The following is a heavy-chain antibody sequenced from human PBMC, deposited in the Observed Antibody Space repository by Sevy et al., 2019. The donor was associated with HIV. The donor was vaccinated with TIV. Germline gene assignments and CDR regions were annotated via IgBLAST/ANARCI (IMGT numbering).Heavy chain of an antibody. CDR3: GSLQVEYSDSDAFSMFFFDY. CDR2: IYQSGST. V-gene: IGHV4-4*02. J-gene: IGHJ4*02. CDR1: GGSISSDNF. D-gene: IGHD3-22*01. Sequence: SETLSLTCAVSGGSISSDNFWSWVRQPPGKGLEWIGDIYQSGSTNYSPSLGIRVTMSVDKSKNQFSLRRTSVIAAATAVYFCGSLQVEYSDSDAFSMFFFDYWGQGALVTVSS.